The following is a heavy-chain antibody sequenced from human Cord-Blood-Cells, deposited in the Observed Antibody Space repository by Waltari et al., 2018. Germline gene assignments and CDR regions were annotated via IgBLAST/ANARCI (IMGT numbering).Heavy chain of an antibody. V-gene: IGHV3-15*01. D-gene: IGHD4-4*01. Sequence: EVQLVESGGGLVKPGGSLRLSCAASGFTFRNAWMSWFRQAPGKGLEWVGRIKSKTDGGTTDYAAPVKGRFTISRDDSKNTLYLQMNSLKTEDTAVYYCTTDVTVTEYYFDYWGQGTLVTVSS. CDR2: IKSKTDGGTT. CDR1: GFTFRNAW. CDR3: TTDVTVTEYYFDY. J-gene: IGHJ4*02.